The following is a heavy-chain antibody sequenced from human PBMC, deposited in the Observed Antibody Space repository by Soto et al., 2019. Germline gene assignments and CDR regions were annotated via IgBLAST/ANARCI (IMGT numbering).Heavy chain of an antibody. CDR2: ISSGTNYI. CDR3: ARAITSDAFNM. D-gene: IGHD1-20*01. J-gene: IGHJ3*02. Sequence: EVQLVESGGGLVKPGGSLRLSCAASGFTFSSYSMNWVRQAPGKGLEWVSSISSGTNYIYYADSLKGRFTISRDNAKNSLYLQMNSLRAEDTAVYYCARAITSDAFNMWGQGTMVTVSS. CDR1: GFTFSSYS. V-gene: IGHV3-21*01.